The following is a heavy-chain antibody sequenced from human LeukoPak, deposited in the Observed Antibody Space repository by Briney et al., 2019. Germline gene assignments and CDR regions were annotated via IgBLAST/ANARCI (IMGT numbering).Heavy chain of an antibody. CDR2: ISGSGGST. CDR1: GFTASSYA. J-gene: IGHJ5*02. Sequence: GGSLRLSCAASGFTASSYAMSLVRQAPGKGLEWVSAISGSGGSTYYADSVKGRFTISRDNSKNTLYLQMNSLRAEDTAVYYCAKHCCSSKTFDPWGQGTLVTVSS. V-gene: IGHV3-23*01. D-gene: IGHD2-15*01. CDR3: AKHCCSSKTFDP.